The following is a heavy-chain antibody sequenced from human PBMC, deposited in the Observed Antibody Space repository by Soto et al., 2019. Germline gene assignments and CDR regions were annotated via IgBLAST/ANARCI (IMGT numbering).Heavy chain of an antibody. CDR3: TTDGGVTAYPLFWA. D-gene: IGHD2-21*02. Sequence: LRLSCATSGITFTNAWMGRVRQAPGKGLEWIGRLKSRRDGGASDFAAPVKGRFSISKDESKNTLYLQMNSLKTEDTAVYYCTTDGGVTAYPLFWAWGQGTVVTVSS. CDR1: GITFTNAW. J-gene: IGHJ5*02. V-gene: IGHV3-15*01. CDR2: LKSRRDGGAS.